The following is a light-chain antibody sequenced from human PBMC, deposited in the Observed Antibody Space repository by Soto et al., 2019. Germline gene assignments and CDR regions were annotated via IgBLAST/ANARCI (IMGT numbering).Light chain of an antibody. CDR3: QQYTSPLIT. Sequence: EIVLTQSPGTLSLSPGERATLSCRASQSVSSSYLAWYQQKPGQAPRLLIYGASSRATGIPDRFSGSGSGTDFTLTISRLEPEDFAVYYCQQYTSPLITFGQGTRLEIK. CDR2: GAS. J-gene: IGKJ5*01. CDR1: QSVSSSY. V-gene: IGKV3-20*01.